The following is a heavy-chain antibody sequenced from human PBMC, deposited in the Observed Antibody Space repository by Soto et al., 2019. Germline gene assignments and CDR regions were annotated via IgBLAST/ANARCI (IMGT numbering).Heavy chain of an antibody. V-gene: IGHV3-30-3*01. CDR1: GFTFSSCA. J-gene: IGHJ4*02. CDR3: ARASNGWYYDY. Sequence: QVQLVESGGGVVQPGRSLRLSCAASGFTFSSCAMHWVRQAPSKGLEWVAVISYDGSNKYYADSVKGRFTISRDNSKNTLYLQMNSLRAEDTAVYYCARASNGWYYDYWGQGTLVTVSS. CDR2: ISYDGSNK. D-gene: IGHD6-19*01.